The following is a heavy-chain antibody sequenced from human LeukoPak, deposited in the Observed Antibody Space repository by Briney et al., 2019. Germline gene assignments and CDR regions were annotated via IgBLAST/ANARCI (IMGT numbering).Heavy chain of an antibody. CDR3: AKAREPYYDNSAIDH. CDR1: GFTFSSYA. V-gene: IGHV3-23*01. D-gene: IGHD3-22*01. Sequence: GGSLRLSCAASGFTFSSYAMNWVRQAPGKGLEWVSGISAGGGSTNHADSLKGRFTISRDNSQNTVYLLMNSLRPEDTAIYYCAKAREPYYDNSAIDHWGQGALVTVSS. J-gene: IGHJ4*02. CDR2: ISAGGGST.